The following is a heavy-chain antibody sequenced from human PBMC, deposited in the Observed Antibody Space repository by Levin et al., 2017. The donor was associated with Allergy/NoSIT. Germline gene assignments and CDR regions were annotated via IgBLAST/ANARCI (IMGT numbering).Heavy chain of an antibody. CDR2: IYYSGST. CDR1: GGSISSSSYY. J-gene: IGHJ2*01. D-gene: IGHD6-13*01. CDR3: ARPQQLAFYWYFDL. V-gene: IGHV4-39*01. Sequence: SETLSLTCTVSGGSISSSSYYWGWIRQPPGKGLEWIGSIYYSGSTYYNPSLKSRVTISVDTSKNQFSLKLSSVTAADTAVYYCARPQQLAFYWYFDLWGRGTLVTVSS.